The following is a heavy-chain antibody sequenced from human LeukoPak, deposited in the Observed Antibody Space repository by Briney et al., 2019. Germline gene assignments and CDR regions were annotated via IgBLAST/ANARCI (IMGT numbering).Heavy chain of an antibody. CDR1: GGSISSSNW. J-gene: IGHJ5*02. Sequence: SGTLSLTCAVSGGSISSSNWWSWVRPPPGKGLEWIGEIYHSGSTNYNPSLKSRVTISVDKSKNQFSLKLSSVTAADTAVYYCARRSGTSEGWFDPWGQGTLVTVSS. V-gene: IGHV4-4*02. CDR2: IYHSGST. D-gene: IGHD1-7*01. CDR3: ARRSGTSEGWFDP.